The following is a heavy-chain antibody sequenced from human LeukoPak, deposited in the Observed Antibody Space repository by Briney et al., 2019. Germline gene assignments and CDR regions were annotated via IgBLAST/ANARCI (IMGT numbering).Heavy chain of an antibody. J-gene: IGHJ4*02. CDR3: ARDTTDLDY. V-gene: IGHV3-7*01. D-gene: IGHD1-14*01. CDR1: GFTFSSYW. CDR2: IKQDGSEK. Sequence: GGSLRLSCAAPGFTFSSYWMSWVRQAPGKGLEWVANIKQDGSEKYYVDSVKGRFTISRDNAKNSLYLQMNSLRAEDTAVYYCARDTTDLDYWGQGTLVTVSS.